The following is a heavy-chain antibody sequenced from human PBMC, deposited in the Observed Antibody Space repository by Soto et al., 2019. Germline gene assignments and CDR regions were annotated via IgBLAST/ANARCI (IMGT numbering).Heavy chain of an antibody. CDR3: ARYPRLGITIFGPTSSEPNYGMDV. J-gene: IGHJ6*02. V-gene: IGHV3-33*01. CDR2: IWYDGSNK. D-gene: IGHD3-3*01. Sequence: QVQLVESGGGVVQPGRSLRLSCAASGFTFSSYGMHWVRQAPGKGLEWVAVIWYDGSNKYYADSVKGRFTISRDNSKNTLYLQMNSLRAEDTAVYYCARYPRLGITIFGPTSSEPNYGMDVWGQGTTVTVSS. CDR1: GFTFSSYG.